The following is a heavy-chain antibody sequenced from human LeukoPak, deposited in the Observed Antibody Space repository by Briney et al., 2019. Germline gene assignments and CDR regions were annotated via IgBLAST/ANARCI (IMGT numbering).Heavy chain of an antibody. J-gene: IGHJ3*02. CDR3: AKVRTKYYYDSSGTLGAFDI. Sequence: GGSLRLSCAASGFIFSSYGMHWVRQAPGKGLEWAAFIRYDGSNKYYADSVKGRFTISRDNSKNTLYLQMNSLRAEDTAVYYCAKVRTKYYYDSSGTLGAFDIWGQGTMVTVSS. D-gene: IGHD3-22*01. CDR1: GFIFSSYG. CDR2: IRYDGSNK. V-gene: IGHV3-30*02.